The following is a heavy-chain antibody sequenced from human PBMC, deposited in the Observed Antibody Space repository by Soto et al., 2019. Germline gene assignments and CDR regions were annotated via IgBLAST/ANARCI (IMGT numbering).Heavy chain of an antibody. V-gene: IGHV3-30*18. CDR2: ISFDGSNE. Sequence: QVQLVESGGGVVQPGRSLRLSCAASGFTFSNYGMHWVRQAPGKGLEWVAVISFDGSNEYYADSVKGRFTISRDISKNTLYLQMNSLRAEDTAVYYCAKDRESGNNGDYGVGYFDYWGQGTLVTVSS. CDR3: AKDRESGNNGDYGVGYFDY. D-gene: IGHD4-17*01. J-gene: IGHJ4*02. CDR1: GFTFSNYG.